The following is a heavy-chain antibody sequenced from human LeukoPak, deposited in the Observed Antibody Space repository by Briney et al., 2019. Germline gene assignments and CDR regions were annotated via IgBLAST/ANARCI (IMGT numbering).Heavy chain of an antibody. CDR2: INHSGYT. V-gene: IGHV4-34*01. J-gene: IGHJ4*02. CDR1: GFSFNDYY. CDR3: TRMTTGHDY. Sequence: PSETLSLTCAVSGFSFNDYYWSWVRQTPGKGLEWIGEINHSGYTNDSPSLKSRVTLSIDTSRNQFSLNLRSVTVADSGIYYCTRMTTGHDYWGQGTLGTVSS. D-gene: IGHD4-17*01.